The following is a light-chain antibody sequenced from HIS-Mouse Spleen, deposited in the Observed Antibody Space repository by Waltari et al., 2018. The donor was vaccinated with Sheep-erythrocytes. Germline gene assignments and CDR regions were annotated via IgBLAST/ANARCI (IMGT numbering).Light chain of an antibody. CDR1: SSDVGGYNY. CDR2: EVS. Sequence: QSALTQPRSVSGSPGPSVTISCTGTSSDVGGYNYVSWSQPHPGKAPNRLIYEVSKRPEVVPDRFAGSKPGNTASRTISGLQAEDEADYYCCSYAGSYTVWVFGGGTRLTVL. J-gene: IGLJ3*02. V-gene: IGLV2-11*01. CDR3: CSYAGSYTVWV.